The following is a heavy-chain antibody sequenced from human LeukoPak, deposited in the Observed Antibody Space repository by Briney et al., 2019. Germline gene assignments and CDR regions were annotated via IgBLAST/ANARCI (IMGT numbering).Heavy chain of an antibody. CDR1: GYTFTGYY. J-gene: IGHJ4*02. D-gene: IGHD2-2*01. V-gene: IGHV1-2*02. Sequence: ASVKVSSKASGYTFTGYYLHWVRQAPGQGLEWMGWINPNSGVTNYAQKLQGRVTMTRDTSISAGYMELSRLRSDDTAVYYCAREIDCSSTSCSLDYWGQGTLVTVSS. CDR2: INPNSGVT. CDR3: AREIDCSSTSCSLDY.